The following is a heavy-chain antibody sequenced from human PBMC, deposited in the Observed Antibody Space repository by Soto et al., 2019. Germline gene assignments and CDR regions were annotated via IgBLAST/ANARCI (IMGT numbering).Heavy chain of an antibody. D-gene: IGHD5-12*01. CDR3: ARGGPELATIGSFDY. V-gene: IGHV1-46*01. CDR1: GYTFTSYY. Sequence: GASVKVSCKASGYTFTSYYMHWVRQAPGQGLEWMGIINPSGGSTSYAQKFQGRVTMTRDTSTSTVYMELNSLRSEDSAVYYCARGGPELATIGSFDYWGQGTLVTVSS. CDR2: INPSGGST. J-gene: IGHJ4*02.